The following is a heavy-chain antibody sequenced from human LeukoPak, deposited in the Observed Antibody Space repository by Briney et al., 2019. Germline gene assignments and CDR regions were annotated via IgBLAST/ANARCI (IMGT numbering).Heavy chain of an antibody. CDR1: GYTFTSYD. J-gene: IGHJ5*02. CDR3: ARVAAAGNGWFDP. D-gene: IGHD6-13*01. Sequence: ASVKVSCKASGYTFTSYDINWVRQATGQGLEWMGWMNPNSDNTGYAQKFQGRVTMTRNTSISTAYMELSSLRSEDTAVYYCARVAAAGNGWFDPWGQGTLVTVSS. CDR2: MNPNSDNT. V-gene: IGHV1-8*01.